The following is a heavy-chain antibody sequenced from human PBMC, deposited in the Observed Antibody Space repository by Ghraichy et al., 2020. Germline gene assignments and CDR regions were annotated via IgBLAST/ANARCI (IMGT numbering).Heavy chain of an antibody. Sequence: ASVKVSCKASGYTFTSYGISWVRQAPGQGLEWMGWISAYNGNTNYAQKLQGRVTMTTDTSTSTAYMELRSLRSDDTAVYYCARDGSDVVVVAAREDGRFDPWGQGTLVTVSS. J-gene: IGHJ5*02. CDR1: GYTFTSYG. D-gene: IGHD2-15*01. CDR2: ISAYNGNT. V-gene: IGHV1-18*01. CDR3: ARDGSDVVVVAAREDGRFDP.